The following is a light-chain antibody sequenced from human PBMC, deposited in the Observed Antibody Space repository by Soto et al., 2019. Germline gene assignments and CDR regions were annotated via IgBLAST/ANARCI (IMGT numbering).Light chain of an antibody. V-gene: IGKV3-20*01. CDR2: GAS. CDR1: QSVSSHY. Sequence: EIVLTQSPGTLSLSPGERATLSCRASQSVSSHYLAWYQQKPGQAPRLLIYGASSRATGIPDRFSGSGSGTDFTLTITRLEPEDFAVYYCQQYGGSPRTFGQGTKVDIK. J-gene: IGKJ1*01. CDR3: QQYGGSPRT.